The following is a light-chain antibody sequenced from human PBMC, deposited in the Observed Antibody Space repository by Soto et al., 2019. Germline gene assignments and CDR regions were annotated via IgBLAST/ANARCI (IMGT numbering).Light chain of an antibody. CDR1: QSISTW. J-gene: IGKJ3*01. CDR2: DAS. CDR3: QQFTSYSSLT. Sequence: DIQMTQSPSTLSASVGDRVTITCRASQSISTWLAWYQQKSGRAPRLLISDASSLQTGVPSRFSGSGSGTEFTLTISSLQPDDFATYYCQQFTSYSSLTFGPGTKVHIK. V-gene: IGKV1-5*01.